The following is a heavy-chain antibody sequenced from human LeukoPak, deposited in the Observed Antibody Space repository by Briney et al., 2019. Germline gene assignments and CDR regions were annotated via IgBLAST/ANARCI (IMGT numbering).Heavy chain of an antibody. D-gene: IGHD3-22*01. CDR3: ARAPHYYDSSGEYYYYYYMDV. CDR2: IIPIFGTA. J-gene: IGHJ6*03. V-gene: IGHV1-69*05. Sequence: SVKVSCKASAGTFSSYAISWVRQAPGQGLEWMGGIIPIFGTANYAQKFQGRVTITTDESTSTAYMELSSLRSEDTAVYYCARAPHYYDSSGEYYYYYYMDVWGKGTTVTVSS. CDR1: AGTFSSYA.